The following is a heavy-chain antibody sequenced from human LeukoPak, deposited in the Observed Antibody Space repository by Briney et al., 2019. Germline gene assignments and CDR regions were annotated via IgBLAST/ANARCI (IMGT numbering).Heavy chain of an antibody. V-gene: IGHV1-2*02. CDR2: INPNSGGT. J-gene: IGHJ4*02. D-gene: IGHD2-15*01. Sequence: VASVKVSCKASGYTFTDYGISWVRQAPGQGLEWMGWINPNSGGTDCAQRFQGRVTMTRDTSITMLYMEMSSLTPDDTAVYYCARAGYCSDGKCYTFDYWGQGTLVTVSS. CDR3: ARAGYCSDGKCYTFDY. CDR1: GYTFTDYG.